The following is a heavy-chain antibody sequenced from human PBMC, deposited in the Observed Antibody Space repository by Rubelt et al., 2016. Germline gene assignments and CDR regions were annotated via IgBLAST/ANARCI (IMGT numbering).Heavy chain of an antibody. D-gene: IGHD2-2*01. V-gene: IGHV7-4-1*02. J-gene: IGHJ6*02. CDR1: GYTFTNYA. Sequence: QVQLVQSGSELKEPGASVKVSCKTSGYTFTNYAINWVRQAPGQGLEWMGWINTNKGNPTYAQGFTGRFVFSLDTSVSTAYLQISSLKAEDSAVYYCARDRGYQLHSWSVGMDVWGQGTTVTVSS. CDR2: INTNKGNP. CDR3: ARDRGYQLHSWSVGMDV.